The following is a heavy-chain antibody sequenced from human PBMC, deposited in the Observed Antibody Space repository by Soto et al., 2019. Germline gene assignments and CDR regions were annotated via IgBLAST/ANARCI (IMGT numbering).Heavy chain of an antibody. Sequence: QVQLQESGPGLVKPSETLSLTCTVSGGSISSYYWSWTRQPPGKGLEWIGYIYYSGSTNYNPSLKSRVTISVDTSKNHFSLKLSSVTAADTAVYYCASTDSSGYYYASWGQGTLVTVSS. CDR1: GGSISSYY. V-gene: IGHV4-59*08. D-gene: IGHD3-22*01. CDR2: IYYSGST. J-gene: IGHJ4*02. CDR3: ASTDSSGYYYAS.